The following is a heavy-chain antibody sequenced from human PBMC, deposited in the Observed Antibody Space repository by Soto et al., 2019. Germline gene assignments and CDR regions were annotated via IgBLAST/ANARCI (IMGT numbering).Heavy chain of an antibody. D-gene: IGHD3-16*01. V-gene: IGHV3-21*01. J-gene: IGHJ5*01. CDR1: GFTFSSYS. CDR2: ISRSSSYI. Sequence: GGSLRLSCAASGFTFSSYSMNWVRQAPGKGLEWVSSISRSSSYIYYADSVKGRFTISRDNAKNSLYLQMNSLRAEDTAVYYCARDLHDYVSFRFDSWGQGALVTVSS. CDR3: ARDLHDYVSFRFDS.